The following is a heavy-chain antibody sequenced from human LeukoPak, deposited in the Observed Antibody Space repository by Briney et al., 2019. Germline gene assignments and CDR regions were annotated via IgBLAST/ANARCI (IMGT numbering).Heavy chain of an antibody. CDR3: ARMGDCSSTSCHRSFDY. J-gene: IGHJ4*02. V-gene: IGHV1-46*01. CDR2: SNPSGGST. D-gene: IGHD2-2*01. Sequence: ASVQVSCKASGYSSTSYYMDWVRQAPGQGLEWVGISNPSGGSTSYAQTFQGRVTMTREMSTSTVYMELSSLRAEDTALYYCARMGDCSSTSCHRSFDYWGQGTLVTVSS. CDR1: GYSSTSYY.